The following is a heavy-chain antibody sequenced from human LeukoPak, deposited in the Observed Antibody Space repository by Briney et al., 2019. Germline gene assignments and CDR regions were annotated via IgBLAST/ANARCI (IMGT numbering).Heavy chain of an antibody. CDR3: AKELQSYGSDRYRNALDY. Sequence: PGGSLRLSCAASGSTFSSYGMHWVRLAPGKGLEWVAVISYGGGTKYYADSVQGRLTISRDGSKNTVYLQMNSLRPEDTAVYYCAKELQSYGSDRYRNALDYWGQGTLVTVSS. CDR2: ISYGGGTK. J-gene: IGHJ4*02. D-gene: IGHD3-10*01. V-gene: IGHV3-30*18. CDR1: GSTFSSYG.